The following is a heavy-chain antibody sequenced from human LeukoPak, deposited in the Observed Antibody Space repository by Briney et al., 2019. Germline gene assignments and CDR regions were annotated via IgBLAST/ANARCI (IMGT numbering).Heavy chain of an antibody. CDR3: AKAYGGKSSFDY. D-gene: IGHD4-23*01. J-gene: IGHJ4*02. V-gene: IGHV3-9*01. CDR1: GFTFSSYW. CDR2: ISWNSGSI. Sequence: GGSLRLSCAASGFTFSSYWMSWVRQAPGKGLEWVSGISWNSGSIGYADSVKGRYTISRDNAKNSLYLQMNSLRAEDTALYYCAKAYGGKSSFDYWGQGTLVTVSS.